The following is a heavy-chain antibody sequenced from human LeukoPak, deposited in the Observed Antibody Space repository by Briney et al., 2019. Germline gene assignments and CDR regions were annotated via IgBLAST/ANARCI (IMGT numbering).Heavy chain of an antibody. CDR3: AKASGSYYPYYYYGMDV. CDR2: ISGSGGST. Sequence: GGSLRLSCAASGFTVRSTYMSWVRQAPGKGLEWVSAISGSGGSTYYADSVKGRFTISRDNSKNTLYLQMNSLRAEDTAVYYCAKASGSYYPYYYYGMDVWGQGTTVTVSS. CDR1: GFTVRSTY. J-gene: IGHJ6*02. D-gene: IGHD1-26*01. V-gene: IGHV3-23*01.